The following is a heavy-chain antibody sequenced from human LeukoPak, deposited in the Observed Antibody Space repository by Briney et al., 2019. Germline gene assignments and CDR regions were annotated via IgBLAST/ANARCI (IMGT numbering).Heavy chain of an antibody. J-gene: IGHJ4*02. CDR2: MNPNSGNT. Sequence: ASVKVSCKASGYTFTSYYMHWVRQAPGQGLEWMGWMNPNSGNTGYARKFQGRVTMTRNTSISTAYMELSSLRSEDTAVYYCARGHWNYNYWGQGTLVTVSS. CDR1: GYTFTSYY. D-gene: IGHD1-7*01. V-gene: IGHV1-8*02. CDR3: ARGHWNYNY.